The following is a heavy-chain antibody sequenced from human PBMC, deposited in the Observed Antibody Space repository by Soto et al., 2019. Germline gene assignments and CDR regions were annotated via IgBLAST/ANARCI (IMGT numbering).Heavy chain of an antibody. CDR1: GLSISSCCYY. D-gene: IGHD6-19*01. Sequence: SDTLSLTCTFSGLSISSCCYYLRWIRHHPWKGLEWIGYIYYSGSTYYNPSLKSRVTISVDTSKNQFSLKLSTVTAADTAVYYCARALAGWEGFDFDYWGQRTLVTVSS. CDR3: ARALAGWEGFDFDY. J-gene: IGHJ4*02. V-gene: IGHV4-31*03. CDR2: IYYSGST.